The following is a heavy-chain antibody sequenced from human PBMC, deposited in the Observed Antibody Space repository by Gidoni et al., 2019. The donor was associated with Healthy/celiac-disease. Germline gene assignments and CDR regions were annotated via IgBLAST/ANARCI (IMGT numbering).Heavy chain of an antibody. D-gene: IGHD3-22*01. CDR1: GFTFSSYA. Sequence: EVQLLESGGGLVQPGGSLRLSCAASGFTFSSYAMSWVRQAPGKGLEWVSAISGSGGSTYYADSVKGRFTISRDNSKNTLYLQMNSLRAEDTAVYYCAKVTYYYDSSGYYFDYWGQGTLVTVSS. J-gene: IGHJ4*02. V-gene: IGHV3-23*01. CDR3: AKVTYYYDSSGYYFDY. CDR2: ISGSGGST.